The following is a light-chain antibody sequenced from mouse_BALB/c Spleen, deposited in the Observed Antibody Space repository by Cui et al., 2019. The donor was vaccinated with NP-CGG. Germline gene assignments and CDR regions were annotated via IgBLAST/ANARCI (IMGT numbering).Light chain of an antibody. Sequence: QAVVTRESDITTSPGETVTLTGASSTGAVTTSNYANWVQEKPDHLFTGLIGGTNNRAPGVPARFSGSLIGDKAALTITGAQTEDEAIYFCALWYSNHWVFGGGTKLTVL. CDR1: TGAVTTSNY. J-gene: IGLJ1*01. V-gene: IGLV1*01. CDR2: GTN. CDR3: ALWYSNHWV.